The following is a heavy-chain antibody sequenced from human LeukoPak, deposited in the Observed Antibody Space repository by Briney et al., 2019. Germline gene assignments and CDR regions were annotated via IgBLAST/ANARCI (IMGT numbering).Heavy chain of an antibody. CDR2: IYTSEST. D-gene: IGHD3-22*01. CDR1: GDSISSYY. J-gene: IGHJ5*02. V-gene: IGHV4-4*09. CDR3: ARLSSGQFNWFDP. Sequence: SETLSLTCAVSGDSISSYYWSWIRQPPGKGLEWIGYIYTSESTNYNPSLNSRITISIDTSKNQFSLNLRSVIAADTAVYYCARLSSGQFNWFDPWGQGTLVTVSS.